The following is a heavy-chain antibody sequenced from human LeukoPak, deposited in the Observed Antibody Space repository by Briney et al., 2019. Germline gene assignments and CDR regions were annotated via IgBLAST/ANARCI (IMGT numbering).Heavy chain of an antibody. CDR3: AKPTVGGTCYFDY. V-gene: IGHV3-30*18. D-gene: IGHD1-26*01. CDR1: GFTFSSYG. J-gene: IGHJ4*02. CDR2: ISYDGSNK. Sequence: GGSLRLSCAASGFTFSSYGMHWVRQAPGKGLEWVAVISYDGSNKYYADSVKGRFTISRDNSKNTLYLQMNSLRAEDTAVYYCAKPTVGGTCYFDYWGQGTLVTVSS.